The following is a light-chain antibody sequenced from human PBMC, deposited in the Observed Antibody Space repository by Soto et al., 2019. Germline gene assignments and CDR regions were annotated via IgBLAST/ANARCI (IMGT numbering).Light chain of an antibody. Sequence: DIQMTQSPSTLSGSVGDRVTITCRASQTISSWLAWYQQKPGKAPKLLIYKASTLKSGLPSRFSGSGSGTEFTLTISSLHPDDFATYYCQHYNSYSEAFGQGTKVELK. V-gene: IGKV1-5*03. J-gene: IGKJ1*01. CDR3: QHYNSYSEA. CDR1: QTISSW. CDR2: KAS.